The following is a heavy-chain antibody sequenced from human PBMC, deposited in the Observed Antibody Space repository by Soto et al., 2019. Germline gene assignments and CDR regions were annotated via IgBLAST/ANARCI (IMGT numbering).Heavy chain of an antibody. CDR1: GFTFDDYA. V-gene: IGHV3-9*01. CDR2: ISWNSGSI. D-gene: IGHD6-19*01. J-gene: IGHJ4*02. CDR3: AKAISSGSTDFDY. Sequence: EVQLVESGGGLVQPGRSLRLSCAASGFTFDDYAMHWVRQAPGKGLEWVSGISWNSGSIVYADSVKGRFTNSRDNAKNSLYLQMNSLRAEDTALYYCAKAISSGSTDFDYWGQGTMVTVSS.